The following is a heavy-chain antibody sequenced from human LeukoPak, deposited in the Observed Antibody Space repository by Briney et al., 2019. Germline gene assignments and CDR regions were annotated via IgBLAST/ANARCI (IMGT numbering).Heavy chain of an antibody. CDR3: ARDQRRWELLRYFDY. J-gene: IGHJ4*02. CDR1: GYTFTSYG. Sequence: ASVKVSFKASGYTFTSYGISWVRQAPGQGLEWMGWISAYNGNTNYAQKLQGRVTMTTDTSTSTAYMELRSLRSDDTAVYYCARDQRRWELLRYFDYWGQGTLVTVSS. CDR2: ISAYNGNT. D-gene: IGHD1-26*01. V-gene: IGHV1-18*01.